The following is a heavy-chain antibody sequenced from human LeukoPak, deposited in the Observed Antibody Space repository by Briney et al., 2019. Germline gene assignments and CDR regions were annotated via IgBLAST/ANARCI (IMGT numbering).Heavy chain of an antibody. J-gene: IGHJ4*02. CDR2: ISGSGDNT. CDR1: GFTFSSYA. D-gene: IGHD4-17*01. CDR3: AKGRGTAVTSAANY. Sequence: GGSLRLSCAASGFTFSSYAMSWVRQAPGKGLEWVSSISGSGDNTYYADSVKDRFSISRDNSKTTVSLQTNSLRAEDTAVYYCAKGRGTAVTSAANYWGQGTLVTVSS. V-gene: IGHV3-23*01.